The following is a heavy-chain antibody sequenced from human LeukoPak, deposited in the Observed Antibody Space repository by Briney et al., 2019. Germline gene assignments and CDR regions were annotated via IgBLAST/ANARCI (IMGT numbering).Heavy chain of an antibody. CDR2: IKPNNGGT. J-gene: IGHJ4*02. CDR1: GYTFTGYY. V-gene: IGHV1-2*02. CDR3: ARRGGTYFNFDY. D-gene: IGHD2-21*01. Sequence: ASVKVSCKASGYTFTGYYMHWVRQAPGQGLEWMGWIKPNNGGTNYAQKFQGRVTMTRDTSISTAYMELSRLRSDDTAVYYCARRGGTYFNFDYWGQGFLVTVSS.